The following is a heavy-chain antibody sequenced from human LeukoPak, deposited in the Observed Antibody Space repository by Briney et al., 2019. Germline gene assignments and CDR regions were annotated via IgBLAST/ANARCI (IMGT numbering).Heavy chain of an antibody. J-gene: IGHJ4*02. CDR1: GASVSSGDYY. V-gene: IGHV4-31*03. D-gene: IGHD6-19*01. CDR3: ARRRGNTSGFQGYYFDY. CDR2: IYYSGST. Sequence: PSETLSLTCTVSGASVSSGDYYWSWIRQLPGKGLEWIGYIYYSGSTYYNPSLKSRLTISVDTSKNQFSLKLSSVTAADTAVYYCARRRGNTSGFQGYYFDYWGQGTQVTVSS.